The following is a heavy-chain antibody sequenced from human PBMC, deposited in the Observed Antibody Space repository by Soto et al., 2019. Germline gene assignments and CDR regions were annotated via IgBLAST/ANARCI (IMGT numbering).Heavy chain of an antibody. D-gene: IGHD3-22*01. CDR3: AKVPTAYDSSGYYFAY. CDR1: GFTFSSYA. Sequence: GGSLSLSCAASGFTFSSYAMSWVRQAPGKGLEWVSAISGSGGSTYYADSVKGRFTISRDNSKNTLYLQMNSLRAEDTAVYYCAKVPTAYDSSGYYFAYWGQGTLVTVSS. CDR2: ISGSGGST. J-gene: IGHJ4*02. V-gene: IGHV3-23*01.